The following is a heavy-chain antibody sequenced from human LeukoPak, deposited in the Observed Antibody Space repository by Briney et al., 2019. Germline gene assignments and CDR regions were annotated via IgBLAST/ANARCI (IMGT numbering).Heavy chain of an antibody. CDR1: GGSISSSSYY. D-gene: IGHD5-12*01. Sequence: SETLSLTCTVSGGSISSSSYYWGWIRQPPGKGLEWIGSIYYSGSTYYNPSLKSRVTISVDTSKNQFSLKLSSVTAADTAVYYCARESSGYDTYYYYYMDVWGKGTTVTVSS. J-gene: IGHJ6*03. CDR2: IYYSGST. CDR3: ARESSGYDTYYYYYMDV. V-gene: IGHV4-39*07.